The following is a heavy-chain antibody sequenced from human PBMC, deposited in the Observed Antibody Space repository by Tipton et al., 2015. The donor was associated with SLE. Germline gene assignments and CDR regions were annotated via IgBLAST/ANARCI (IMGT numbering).Heavy chain of an antibody. CDR1: GGSIFSSY. Sequence: TLSLTCTVSGGSIFSSYWSWIRQPPGKGLEWIGCIYFSGSTNYNPSLRSRVTMSVDSSNSQFSLKLSSVTAADTAVYYCARGWDYDFWSGYADYWGQGTLVTVSS. CDR2: IYFSGST. V-gene: IGHV4-59*12. D-gene: IGHD3-3*01. J-gene: IGHJ4*02. CDR3: ARGWDYDFWSGYADY.